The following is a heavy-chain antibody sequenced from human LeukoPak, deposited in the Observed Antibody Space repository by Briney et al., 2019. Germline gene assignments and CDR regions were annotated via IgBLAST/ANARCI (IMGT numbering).Heavy chain of an antibody. CDR1: GFTVSSNY. D-gene: IGHD3-10*01. CDR2: IYSGGST. J-gene: IGHJ4*02. Sequence: GGSLRLSCAASGFTVSSNYMSWVRQAPGKGLEWVSVIYSGGSTYYADSVKGRFTISRDNSKNTLYLQMNSLRAEDTAVYYCARSGYYYGSGSYYDFDYWGQGTLVTVSS. CDR3: ARSGYYYGSGSYYDFDY. V-gene: IGHV3-66*01.